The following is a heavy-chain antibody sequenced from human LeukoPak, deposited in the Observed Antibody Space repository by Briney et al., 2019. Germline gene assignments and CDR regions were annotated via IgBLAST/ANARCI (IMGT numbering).Heavy chain of an antibody. CDR1: GYTFTSYY. CDR2: INPSGGST. J-gene: IGHJ4*02. D-gene: IGHD3-22*01. V-gene: IGHV1-46*01. CDR3: ARIWDYYDSSGYIDY. Sequence: ASVKVSCKASGYTFTSYYMHWVRQAPGQGLEWMGIINPSGGSTNYAQKFQGRVTITADKSTSTAYMELSSLRSEDTAVYYCARIWDYYDSSGYIDYWGQGTLVTVSS.